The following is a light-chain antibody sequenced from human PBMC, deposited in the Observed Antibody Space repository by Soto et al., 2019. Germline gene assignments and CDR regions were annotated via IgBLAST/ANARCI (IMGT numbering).Light chain of an antibody. CDR1: SSNIGRNS. CDR3: AAWDDSLNEYV. CDR2: GNN. V-gene: IGLV1-44*01. J-gene: IGLJ1*01. Sequence: SALTQAPSVSGTPGQRVTITCSGSSSNIGRNSVNWYQHLPGTAPKLLTHGNNHRPSGVPDRFSGSKSGTSASLAISGLQPEDEADYCCAAWDDSLNEYVFGDGTKVTLL.